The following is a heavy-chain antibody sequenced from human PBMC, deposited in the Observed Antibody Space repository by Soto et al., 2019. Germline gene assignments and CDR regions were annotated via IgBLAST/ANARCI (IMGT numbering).Heavy chain of an antibody. CDR3: ARAEYPPDY. J-gene: IGHJ4*02. Sequence: QVQLVESGGGVVQPGRSLRLSCAASGFTFSSYAMHWVRQAPGKGLEWVAVISYDGSNKYYADSVKGRFTISRDNSKNTLYLQMNSLRAEDTAVYYCARAEYPPDYWGQGTLVTVSS. D-gene: IGHD6-6*01. V-gene: IGHV3-30-3*01. CDR2: ISYDGSNK. CDR1: GFTFSSYA.